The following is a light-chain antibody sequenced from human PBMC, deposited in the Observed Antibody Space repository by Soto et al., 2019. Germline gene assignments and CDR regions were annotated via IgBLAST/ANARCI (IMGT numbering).Light chain of an antibody. V-gene: IGLV1-40*01. CDR1: SSNIGAGYD. CDR3: QSYDSSLSGQGV. J-gene: IGLJ1*01. CDR2: GNS. Sequence: QSPSVSGAPGQRVTISCTGSSSNIGAGYDVHWYQQLPGTAPKLLIYGNSNRPSGVPDRFSGSKSGTSASLAITGLQAEDEADYYCQSYDSSLSGQGVFGTGTKLTVL.